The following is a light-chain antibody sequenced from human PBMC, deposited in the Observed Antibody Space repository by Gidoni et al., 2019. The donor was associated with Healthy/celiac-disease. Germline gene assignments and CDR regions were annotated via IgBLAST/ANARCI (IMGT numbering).Light chain of an antibody. J-gene: IGKJ2*01. CDR3: QQYGSSPYT. Sequence: EIVLTQATGTLSLSPGERATLSCRASQSVSSSYLAWYQQKPGQAPWLLLYVASSRATGIPDRFSGSGSGTDFTLTISRLEPEDFAVYYCQQYGSSPYTFGQXTKLEIK. V-gene: IGKV3-20*01. CDR1: QSVSSSY. CDR2: VAS.